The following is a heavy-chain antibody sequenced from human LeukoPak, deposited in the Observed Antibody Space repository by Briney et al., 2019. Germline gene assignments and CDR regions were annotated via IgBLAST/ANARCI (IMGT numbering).Heavy chain of an antibody. J-gene: IGHJ3*02. D-gene: IGHD3-9*01. CDR1: GGSISSSNW. CDR2: IYHSGST. V-gene: IGHV4-4*02. CDR3: ARGGRYFDWLLFGAFDI. Sequence: SGTLSLTCAVSGGSISSSNWWSWVRQPPGKGLEWIGEIYHSGSTNYNPSLKSRVTISVDKSKNQFSLKLSSVTAADTAVYYCARGGRYFDWLLFGAFDIWGQGTMVTVSS.